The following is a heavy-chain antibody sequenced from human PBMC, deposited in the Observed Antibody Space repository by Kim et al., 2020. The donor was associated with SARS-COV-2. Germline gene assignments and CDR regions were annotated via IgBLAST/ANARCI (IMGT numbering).Heavy chain of an antibody. D-gene: IGHD5-12*01. V-gene: IGHV3-30*18. CDR3: AKGIGYDFDY. CDR1: GFTFSSYG. J-gene: IGHJ4*02. Sequence: GGSLRLSCAAFGFTFSSYGMHWVRQAPGKGLEWVAVISYDGSNKYYADSVKGRFTISRDNSKNTLYLQMNSLRAEDTAVYYCAKGIGYDFDYWGQGTLVTVSS. CDR2: ISYDGSNK.